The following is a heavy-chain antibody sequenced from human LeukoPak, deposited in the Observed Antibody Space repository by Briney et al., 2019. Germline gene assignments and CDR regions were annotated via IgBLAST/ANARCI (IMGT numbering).Heavy chain of an antibody. V-gene: IGHV3-21*01. CDR3: ARADWDTAMIDY. J-gene: IGHJ4*02. CDR2: ISSSSSYI. Sequence: AGYLSLYCAASGFTFSSYSMNWLRQAPGKGLEWVSSISSSSSYIYYADSVKGRFTISRDNAKNSLYLQMNSLRAEDTAVYYCARADWDTAMIDYWGQGTLVTVSS. CDR1: GFTFSSYS. D-gene: IGHD5-18*01.